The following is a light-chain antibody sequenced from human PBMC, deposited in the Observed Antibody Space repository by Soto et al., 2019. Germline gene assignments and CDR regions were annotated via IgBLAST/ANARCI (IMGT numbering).Light chain of an antibody. CDR1: QHVSSN. CDR2: RAS. CDR3: QQYNNWPYT. J-gene: IGKJ2*01. Sequence: EIVMTQSPATLSVSPGGSATLSCRASQHVSSNFAWYRQKPGQAPTLLIYRASTRATGIPARFSGSGSGTEFTLTISRLQYEDFAVCCCQQYNNWPYTFGQGTKLAIK. V-gene: IGKV3-15*01.